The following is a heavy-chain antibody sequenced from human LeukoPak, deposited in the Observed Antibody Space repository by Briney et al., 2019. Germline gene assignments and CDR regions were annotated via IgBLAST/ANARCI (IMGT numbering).Heavy chain of an antibody. CDR2: IYPGDSGT. D-gene: IGHD2-15*01. CDR3: ARRSVLCSGGSCYYYDWYFDL. J-gene: IGHJ2*01. CDR1: GYSFTSYW. Sequence: PGESLKISCKGSGYSFTSYWIGWVRQMPGKGLEWMGIIYPGDSGTRYSPSFQGQVTISADKSISTAYLQWSSLKASDTAMYYCARRSVLCSGGSCYYYDWYFDLWGRGTLVTVSS. V-gene: IGHV5-51*01.